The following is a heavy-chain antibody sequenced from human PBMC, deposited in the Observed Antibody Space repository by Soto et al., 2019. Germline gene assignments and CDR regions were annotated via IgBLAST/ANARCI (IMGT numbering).Heavy chain of an antibody. D-gene: IGHD1-1*01. V-gene: IGHV1-3*01. CDR2: INAGNGNT. J-gene: IGHJ6*03. Sequence: ASVKVSCKASGYTFTSYAMHWVRQAPGQRLEWMGWINAGNGNTKYSQKFQGRVTITRDTSASTAYMELSSLRSEDTAVYYCAREGVLYYYYYTDVWGKGTTVTVSS. CDR1: GYTFTSYA. CDR3: AREGVLYYYYYTDV.